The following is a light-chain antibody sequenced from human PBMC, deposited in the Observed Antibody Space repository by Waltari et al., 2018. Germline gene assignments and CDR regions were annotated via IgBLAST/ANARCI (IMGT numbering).Light chain of an antibody. Sequence: DIVMTQSPESLAVSLCERATINCKSSESVLYSPNNKNHLAWYQQKPGQPPKLLIYWASTRKSGVPDRFSGSGSETDFTLTVSSLQAEDVALYYCQQYDNTPLTFGGGTKVEIK. V-gene: IGKV4-1*01. J-gene: IGKJ4*01. CDR1: ESVLYSPNNKNH. CDR2: WAS. CDR3: QQYDNTPLT.